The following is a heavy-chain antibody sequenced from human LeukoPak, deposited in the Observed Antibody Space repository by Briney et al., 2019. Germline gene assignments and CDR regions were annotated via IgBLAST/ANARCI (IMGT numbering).Heavy chain of an antibody. Sequence: GGSLRLSCAASGFTFNSYSMNWVRQAPGKGLEWVSAISGSGGSTYYADSVKGRFTISRDNSKNTLYLQMNSLRAEDTAVYYCAKGPHYDFWSGYYFDYWGQGTLVTVSS. D-gene: IGHD3-3*01. CDR2: ISGSGGST. J-gene: IGHJ4*02. V-gene: IGHV3-23*01. CDR3: AKGPHYDFWSGYYFDY. CDR1: GFTFNSYS.